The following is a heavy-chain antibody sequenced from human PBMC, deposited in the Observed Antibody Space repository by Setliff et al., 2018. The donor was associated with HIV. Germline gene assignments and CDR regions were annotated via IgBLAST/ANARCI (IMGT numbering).Heavy chain of an antibody. CDR2: ISTYNGNT. V-gene: IGHV1-18*04. Sequence: ASVKVSCKTSGYSFSDYGITWVRQAPGQGLEWMGWISTYNGNTNYAQKLQGRVTMTSEISTRTAYMEVRSLRSDDTAVYYCARGPYCSSSTCYGPLYYYYYMDVWGKGTTVTVSS. J-gene: IGHJ6*03. D-gene: IGHD2-2*01. CDR3: ARGPYCSSSTCYGPLYYYYYMDV. CDR1: GYSFSDYG.